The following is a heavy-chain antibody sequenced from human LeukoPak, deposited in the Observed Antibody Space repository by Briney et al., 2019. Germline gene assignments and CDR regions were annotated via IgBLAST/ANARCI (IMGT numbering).Heavy chain of an antibody. V-gene: IGHV4-59*01. D-gene: IGHD3-10*01. J-gene: IGHJ6*03. CDR1: GGSISSYY. CDR2: IYYSGRT. Sequence: PSETLSLTCTVSGGSISSYYWSWIRQPPGKGLEWIGYIYYSGRTNYNPSLKSRVTISVDTSKNQFSLKLSSATAADTAVYHCARGQRSDAGWGLYYYYYYIDVWGKGTTVTVSS. CDR3: ARGQRSDAGWGLYYYYYYIDV.